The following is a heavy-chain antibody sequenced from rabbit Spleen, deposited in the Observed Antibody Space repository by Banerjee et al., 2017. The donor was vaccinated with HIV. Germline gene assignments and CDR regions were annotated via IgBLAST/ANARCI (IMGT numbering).Heavy chain of an antibody. V-gene: IGHV1S40*01. CDR1: GFSFSSAYY. J-gene: IGHJ2*01. CDR3: ARNYVNAFDP. D-gene: IGHD1-1*01. Sequence: QSLEESGGDLVKPGGTLTLTCTVSGFSFSSAYYLCWVRQAPGKGLQWIACINAVTGKAVYASWAKGRFTFSKTSSTTVTLQMTSLTAADTATYFCARNYVNAFDPWGQGTLVTVS. CDR2: INAVTGKA.